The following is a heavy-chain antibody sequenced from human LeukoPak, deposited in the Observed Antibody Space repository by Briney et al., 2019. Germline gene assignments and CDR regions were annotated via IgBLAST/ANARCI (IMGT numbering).Heavy chain of an antibody. CDR2: IIPIFGTA. V-gene: IGHV1-69*13. Sequence: SVKVSCKASGGTFTSYGISWVRQAPGQGLEWMGGIIPIFGTANYAQKFQGRVTITADESTSTAYMELSSLRSEDTAVYYCASRYCSGGSCYLAYYFDYWGQGTLVTVSS. J-gene: IGHJ4*02. CDR1: GGTFTSYG. D-gene: IGHD2-15*01. CDR3: ASRYCSGGSCYLAYYFDY.